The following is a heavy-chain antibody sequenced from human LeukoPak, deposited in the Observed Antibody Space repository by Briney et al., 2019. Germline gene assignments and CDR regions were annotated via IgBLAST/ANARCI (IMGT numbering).Heavy chain of an antibody. D-gene: IGHD1-26*01. CDR1: GFTFSSYG. CDR2: IRYDGSNK. Sequence: GGSLRLSCATSGFTFSSYGMHWVRQAPGKGLEWVAFIRYDGSNKYYADSVKGRFTISRDNSNNTLYLQMNSLRAEDTAVYYCAKDPPNSGSWASYYYYYMDVWGKGTTVTVSS. CDR3: AKDPPNSGSWASYYYYYMDV. J-gene: IGHJ6*03. V-gene: IGHV3-30*02.